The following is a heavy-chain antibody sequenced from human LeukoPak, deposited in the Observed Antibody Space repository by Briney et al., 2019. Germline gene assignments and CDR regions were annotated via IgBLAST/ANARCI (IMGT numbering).Heavy chain of an antibody. CDR3: ARHSLPVTSKRSSSAKLAFDI. J-gene: IGHJ3*02. Sequence: KPSETLSLTCTVSGGSISSSSYYWGWIRQPPGKGLEWIGSIYYSGSTYYNPSLKSRVTISVDTSKNQFSLKLSSVTAADTAVYYCARHSLPVTSKRSSSAKLAFDIWGQGTMVTVSS. CDR2: IYYSGST. V-gene: IGHV4-39*01. CDR1: GGSISSSSYY. D-gene: IGHD6-6*01.